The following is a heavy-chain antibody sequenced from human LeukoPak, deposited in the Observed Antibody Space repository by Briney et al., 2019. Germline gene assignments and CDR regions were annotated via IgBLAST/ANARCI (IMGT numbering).Heavy chain of an antibody. D-gene: IGHD3-22*01. J-gene: IGHJ3*01. CDR3: GTGILNYDRRGYYSNEAFDL. CDR1: RYTLTEIS. V-gene: IGHV1-24*01. CDR2: FDPEAGKR. Sequence: VASVKVSCTVSRYTLTEISMHWVRQAPGKGLEWVGGFDPEAGKRIYAQKFQGRVTMTEDTSTDTAYMELSRLRSDDTAIYYCGTGILNYDRRGYYSNEAFDLWGQGTVVAVSS.